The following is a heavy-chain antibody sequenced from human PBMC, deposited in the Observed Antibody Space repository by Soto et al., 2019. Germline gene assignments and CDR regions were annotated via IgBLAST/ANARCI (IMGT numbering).Heavy chain of an antibody. CDR1: GFTFSSYA. CDR3: AKSFRVRDLEMATIPVLYFDY. Sequence: EVQLLESGGGLVQPGGSLRLSCAASGFTFSSYAMSWVRQAPGKGLEWVSAISGSDGSTYYADSVKGRFTISRDNSKNTLYLQMNSLRAEDTAVYYCAKSFRVRDLEMATIPVLYFDYWGQGTLVTVSS. J-gene: IGHJ4*02. V-gene: IGHV3-23*01. CDR2: ISGSDGST. D-gene: IGHD5-12*01.